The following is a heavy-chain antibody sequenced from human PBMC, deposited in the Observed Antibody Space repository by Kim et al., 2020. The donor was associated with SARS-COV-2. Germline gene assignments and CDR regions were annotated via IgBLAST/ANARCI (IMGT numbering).Heavy chain of an antibody. CDR2: IYYSGST. D-gene: IGHD1-26*01. Sequence: SETLSLTCTVSGGSISSSSYYWGWIRQPPGKGLEWIGSIYYSGSTYYNPSLKSRVTISVDTSKNQFSLKLSSVTAADTAVYYCARSDEGATLGYWGQGTLVTVSS. CDR1: GGSISSSSYY. J-gene: IGHJ4*02. V-gene: IGHV4-39*07. CDR3: ARSDEGATLGY.